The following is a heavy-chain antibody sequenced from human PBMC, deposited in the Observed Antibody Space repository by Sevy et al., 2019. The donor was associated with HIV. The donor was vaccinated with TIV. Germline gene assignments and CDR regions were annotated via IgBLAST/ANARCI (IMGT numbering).Heavy chain of an antibody. D-gene: IGHD3-3*01. V-gene: IGHV3-15*01. CDR3: TTDTGISDYDFWSGRDDTFDN. Sequence: GALRLSCAASGFTFSNAWMSWVRQAPGKGLEWVGRIKSKTDGGTTDYAAPVIGRFTISTDESKNTLYLQMNSLKTEDTAVYYCTTDTGISDYDFWSGRDDTFDNWGQGTMVTVSS. CDR1: GFTFSNAW. CDR2: IKSKTDGGTT. J-gene: IGHJ3*02.